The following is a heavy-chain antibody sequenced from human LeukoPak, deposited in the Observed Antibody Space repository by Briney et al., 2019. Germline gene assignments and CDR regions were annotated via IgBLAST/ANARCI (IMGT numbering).Heavy chain of an antibody. Sequence: ASVKVSCKASGYTFPSYDINWVRQATGQGLEWMGWMNPNSGNTGYAQKFQGRVTMTRNTSISTAYMELSSLRSEDAAVYYCARGPSPAFTIFGVVTRYYGMDVWGQGTTVTVSS. D-gene: IGHD3-3*01. CDR3: ARGPSPAFTIFGVVTRYYGMDV. CDR1: GYTFPSYD. V-gene: IGHV1-8*01. J-gene: IGHJ6*02. CDR2: MNPNSGNT.